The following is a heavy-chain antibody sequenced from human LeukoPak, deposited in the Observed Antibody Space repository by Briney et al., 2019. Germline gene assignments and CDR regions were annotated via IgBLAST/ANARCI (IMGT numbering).Heavy chain of an antibody. CDR3: ASAYDGSGYYRGAFDI. V-gene: IGHV3-48*03. CDR2: ISSSGSTI. D-gene: IGHD3-22*01. CDR1: GFTFSSYE. Sequence: GGSLRLSCAASGFTFSSYEINWVRQAPGKGLEWVSYISSSGSTIYYADSVKGRFTISRDNAKNSLYLQMNSLRAEDTAVYYCASAYDGSGYYRGAFDIWGQGTMVTVSS. J-gene: IGHJ3*02.